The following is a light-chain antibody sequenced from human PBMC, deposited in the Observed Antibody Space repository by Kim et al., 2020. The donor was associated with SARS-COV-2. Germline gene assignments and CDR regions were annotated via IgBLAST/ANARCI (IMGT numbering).Light chain of an antibody. CDR2: QDN. CDR1: KLGDKY. J-gene: IGLJ2*01. Sequence: SVSPGQTPSITCSGDKLGDKYACWYQQKPGQSPVLVIYQDNKRPSGIPERFSGSNSGNTATLTISGTQAMDEADYYCQAWDSSTAVFGGGTQLTVL. CDR3: QAWDSSTAV. V-gene: IGLV3-1*01.